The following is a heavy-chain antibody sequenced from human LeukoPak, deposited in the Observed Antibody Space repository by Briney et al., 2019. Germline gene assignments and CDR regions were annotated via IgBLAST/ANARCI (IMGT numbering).Heavy chain of an antibody. CDR2: IKSKTDGGTT. Sequence: GGSLRLSCAASGFTFSNAWMSWVRQAPGKGLEWVGRIKSKTDGGTTDYAAPVKGRFTISRDDSKNTLYLQMNSLKTEDTAVYYCTTDQTRTVYDYVWGSLPRLTSGMDVWGQGTTVTVSS. D-gene: IGHD3-16*01. V-gene: IGHV3-15*01. J-gene: IGHJ6*02. CDR3: TTDQTRTVYDYVWGSLPRLTSGMDV. CDR1: GFTFSNAW.